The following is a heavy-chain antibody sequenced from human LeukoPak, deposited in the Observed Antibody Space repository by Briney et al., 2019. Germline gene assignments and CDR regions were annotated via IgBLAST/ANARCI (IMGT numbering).Heavy chain of an antibody. J-gene: IGHJ4*02. V-gene: IGHV3-30*02. CDR2: IRYDGSNK. CDR1: GFTFSSYG. D-gene: IGHD1-26*01. Sequence: GGSLRLSCAASGFTFSSYGMHWVRQAPGKGLEWVTFIRYDGSNKYYADSVKGRFTISRDNSKNTLYLQMNSLRPEDTAVYYCAREGGYSGSYRDCYFDYWGQGTLVTVSS. CDR3: AREGGYSGSYRDCYFDY.